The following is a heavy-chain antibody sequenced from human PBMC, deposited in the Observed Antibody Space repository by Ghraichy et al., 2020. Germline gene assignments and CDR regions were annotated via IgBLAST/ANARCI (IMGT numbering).Heavy chain of an antibody. J-gene: IGHJ5*02. D-gene: IGHD3-16*01. CDR3: ARLGGGAFAP. Sequence: SETLSLTCTVSRGSISSGGYFWSWIRQPAGKGLEWSGRIFINGNTNYNPSLKSRVSMSIDAANNQMSLRLTSVTAADTAVYYCARLGGGAFAPWGQGTLVTVSS. CDR2: IFINGNT. CDR1: RGSISSGGYF. V-gene: IGHV4-61*02.